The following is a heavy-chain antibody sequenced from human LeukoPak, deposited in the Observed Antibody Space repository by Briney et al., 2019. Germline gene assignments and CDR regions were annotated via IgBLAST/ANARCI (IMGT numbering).Heavy chain of an antibody. J-gene: IGHJ4*02. D-gene: IGHD2/OR15-2a*01. V-gene: IGHV3-23*01. Sequence: PGGSLRLSCVGSGFTFSAYDMQWVRQAPGKGLEWVSGTSRSSGAHYTDSVKGRFTISRDNSKDTLYLQMDSLRAEDTAVYYCARARSRSSPFLFDYWGQGTLLTVSS. CDR1: GFTFSAYD. CDR3: ARARSRSSPFLFDY. CDR2: TSRSSGA.